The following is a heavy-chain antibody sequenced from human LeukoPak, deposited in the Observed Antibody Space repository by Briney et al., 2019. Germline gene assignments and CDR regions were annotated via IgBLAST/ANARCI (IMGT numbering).Heavy chain of an antibody. CDR3: ARETDSTAMALGY. CDR2: TYYRSNMYN. D-gene: IGHD5-18*01. J-gene: IGHJ4*02. V-gene: IGHV6-1*01. Sequence: SQTLSLTCAISGDSVSSNSAAWNWLRQSPSRGLEWLGRTYYRSNMYNDYAVSVKHRITINPDTSKNQFSLQLNSVTPEDTAVYYCARETDSTAMALGYWGQGTLVTVSS. CDR1: GDSVSSNSAA.